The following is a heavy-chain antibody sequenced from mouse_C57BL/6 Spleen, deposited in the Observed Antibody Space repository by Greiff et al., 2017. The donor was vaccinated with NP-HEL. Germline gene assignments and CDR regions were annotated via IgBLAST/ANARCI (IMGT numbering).Heavy chain of an antibody. J-gene: IGHJ4*01. V-gene: IGHV2-2*01. CDR2: IWSGGST. D-gene: IGHD1-1*02. Sequence: VQLQQSGPGLVQPSQRLSITCTVSGFSLTSYGVHWVRQSPGKGLEWLGVIWSGGSTDYNAAFISRLSISKDNSKSQVFFKMNSLQADDTARYYWARGGGSMDYWGQGTSVTVSS. CDR1: GFSLTSYG. CDR3: ARGGGSMDY.